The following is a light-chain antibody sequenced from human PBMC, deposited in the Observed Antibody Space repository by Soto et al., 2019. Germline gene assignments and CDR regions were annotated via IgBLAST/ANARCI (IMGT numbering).Light chain of an antibody. Sequence: QSALTQPASVSGSPGQSITISCTGTSSDVGGYNYVSWYQQHPGKAPKLMIYDVSNRPSGVSNRFSGSKSGNTASLTISGLQTEGEADYHCSSYTTSSTPVFGGGTKLTVL. CDR2: DVS. CDR1: SSDVGGYNY. J-gene: IGLJ2*01. CDR3: SSYTTSSTPV. V-gene: IGLV2-14*03.